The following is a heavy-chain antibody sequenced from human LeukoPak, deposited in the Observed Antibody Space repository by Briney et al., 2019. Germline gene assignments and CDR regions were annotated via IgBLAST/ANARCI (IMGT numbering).Heavy chain of an antibody. Sequence: PSQTLSLTCTVSGGSISSGGYYWSWIRQHPGKGLEWIGYIYYSGSTYYNPSLKSRVTISVDTSKNQFSLKLSSETAADTAVYYCARCRAGYGGNYFDYWGQGTLVTVSS. CDR3: ARCRAGYGGNYFDY. J-gene: IGHJ4*02. CDR1: GGSISSGGYY. V-gene: IGHV4-31*03. D-gene: IGHD4-23*01. CDR2: IYYSGST.